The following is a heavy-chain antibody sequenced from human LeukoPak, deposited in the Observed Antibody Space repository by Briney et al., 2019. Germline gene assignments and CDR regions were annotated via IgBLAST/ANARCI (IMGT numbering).Heavy chain of an antibody. J-gene: IGHJ4*02. CDR2: IKQDGSEK. CDR1: GFTFSSYW. D-gene: IGHD3-10*01. V-gene: IGHV3-7*01. Sequence: SGGSLRLSCAASGFTFSSYWMSWVRQAPGKGREWVANIKQDGSEKYYVDSVKGRFTISRDNAKNSLYLQMNSLRAEDTAVYYCARTGTYYYGSGLNDYWGQGTLATVSS. CDR3: ARTGTYYYGSGLNDY.